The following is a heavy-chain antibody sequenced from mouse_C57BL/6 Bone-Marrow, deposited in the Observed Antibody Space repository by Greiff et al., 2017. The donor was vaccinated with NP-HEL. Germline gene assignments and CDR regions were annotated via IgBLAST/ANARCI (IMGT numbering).Heavy chain of an antibody. CDR1: GYTFTSYW. CDR3: ARFTTVGYFDY. J-gene: IGHJ2*01. V-gene: IGHV1-69*01. D-gene: IGHD1-1*01. Sequence: VQLQQPGAELVMPGASVKLSCKASGYTFTSYWMHWVKQRPGQGLEWIGEIDPSDSYTNYNQKFKGKSTLTVDKSSSTAYMQLSSLTSEDSAVYYCARFTTVGYFDYWGQGTTLTVSS. CDR2: IDPSDSYT.